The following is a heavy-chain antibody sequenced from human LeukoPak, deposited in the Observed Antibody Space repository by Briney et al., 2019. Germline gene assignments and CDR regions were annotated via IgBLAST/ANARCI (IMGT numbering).Heavy chain of an antibody. J-gene: IGHJ4*02. CDR2: MSYDGGTK. V-gene: IGHV3-30*18. CDR3: AKLPRLNGWFPLSDY. CDR1: GFTFSSYA. Sequence: GGSLRLSCAASGFTFSSYAMHWVRQAPGKGLEWVAVMSYDGGTKYYAESVKGRFTISRDNSKNTLYLQINSLRAEDTAVYYCAKLPRLNGWFPLSDYWGQGALVTVSS. D-gene: IGHD6-19*01.